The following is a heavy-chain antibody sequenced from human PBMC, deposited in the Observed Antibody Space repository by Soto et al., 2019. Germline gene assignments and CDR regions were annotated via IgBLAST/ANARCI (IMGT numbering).Heavy chain of an antibody. CDR1: GGSISSYF. Sequence: QVQLQESGPGLMKPSETLSLTCTVSGGSISSYFWSWIRQPPGKGLEWIGFIYYTGSTNYNPSLKSRVTISVGTSKNQCSLKLSSVTAADTAVYYCARSYGDYFDYWGQGTLVTVSS. D-gene: IGHD4-17*01. CDR3: ARSYGDYFDY. V-gene: IGHV4-59*01. J-gene: IGHJ4*02. CDR2: IYYTGST.